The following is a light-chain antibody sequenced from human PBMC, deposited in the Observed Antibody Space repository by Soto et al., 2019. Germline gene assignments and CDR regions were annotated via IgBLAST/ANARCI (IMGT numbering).Light chain of an antibody. CDR2: EVN. J-gene: IGLJ1*01. CDR3: FSFISTSPHV. V-gene: IGLV2-14*01. Sequence: QSALTQPASLSGYPGQSITISCTGTSSDIGAYDYVSWFQQHPGKAPKLMISEVNNRPSGVSNRFSGSKSGNTAYLTISGLQVEDEAEYFCFSFISTSPHVFGTGTNATVL. CDR1: SSDIGAYDY.